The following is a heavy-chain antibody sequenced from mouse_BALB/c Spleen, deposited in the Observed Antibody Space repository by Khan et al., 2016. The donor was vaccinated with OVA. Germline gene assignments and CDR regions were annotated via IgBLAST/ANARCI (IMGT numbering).Heavy chain of an antibody. Sequence: VQLQQSGGELARPGASVKLSCKASGYTFTDYNINWVKQRTGQGLEWIGEIYPGSGYTYYSEKFKGKATLTADKSSTTAYMQLSSLTSEDSAVYFCARDWGAWFPYWGQGTLVTVSA. CDR3: ARDWGAWFPY. CDR2: IYPGSGYT. V-gene: IGHV1-77*01. J-gene: IGHJ3*01. CDR1: GYTFTDYN. D-gene: IGHD4-1*01.